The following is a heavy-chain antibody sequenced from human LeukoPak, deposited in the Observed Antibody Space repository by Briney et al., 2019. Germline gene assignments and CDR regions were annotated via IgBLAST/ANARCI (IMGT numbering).Heavy chain of an antibody. Sequence: SETLSLSCTVSGGSISSYYWSWIRQPPGKGLEWIGYIYYSGSTNYNPSLKSRVTISVDTSKNQFSLKLSSVTAADTAVYYCASYSYYYDSSGYFDYWGQGTLVTVSS. J-gene: IGHJ4*02. V-gene: IGHV4-59*01. CDR3: ASYSYYYDSSGYFDY. CDR2: IYYSGST. D-gene: IGHD3-22*01. CDR1: GGSISSYY.